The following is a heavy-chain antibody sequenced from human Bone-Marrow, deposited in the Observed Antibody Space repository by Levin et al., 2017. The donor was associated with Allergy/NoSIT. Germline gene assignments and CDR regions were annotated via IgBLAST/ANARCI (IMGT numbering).Heavy chain of an antibody. D-gene: IGHD4-17*01. V-gene: IGHV1-24*01. J-gene: IGHJ4*02. CDR2: FEAEDEET. CDR3: ATRHNGVFDF. CDR1: GFSLTESA. Sequence: KVSCKVSGFSLTESALHWVRQAPGKGLEWMGGFEAEDEETIHAQKFQGRVTLTEDTSTDTAYMELSSLRSEDMAVYYCATRHNGVFDFWGQGTLVIVSS.